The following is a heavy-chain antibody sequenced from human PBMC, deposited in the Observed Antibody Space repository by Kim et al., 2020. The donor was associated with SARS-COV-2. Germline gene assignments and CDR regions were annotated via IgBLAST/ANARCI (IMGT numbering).Heavy chain of an antibody. CDR1: GYTFTSYG. CDR2: ISAYNGNT. V-gene: IGHV1-18*01. D-gene: IGHD6-19*01. Sequence: ASVKVSCKASGYTFTSYGISWVRQAPGQGLEWMGWISAYNGNTNYAQKLQGRVTMTTDTSTSTAYMELRSLRSDDTAVYYCARDLIAVALWRIFDPWGQGTLVTVSS. J-gene: IGHJ5*02. CDR3: ARDLIAVALWRIFDP.